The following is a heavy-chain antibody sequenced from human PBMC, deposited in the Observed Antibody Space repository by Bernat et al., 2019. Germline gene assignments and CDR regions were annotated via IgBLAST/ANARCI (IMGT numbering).Heavy chain of an antibody. J-gene: IGHJ6*02. CDR2: IEHGGAT. Sequence: QVQLQESGPGLVKPSETLSLTCDVSGASINSYWWNWVRQPPGKGLEWIGEIEHGGATNYNPSLKSRVTISVDKSKNQFSLKLSSVTDADTALYYCARNGAYCIEVWGQGTTVTVS. CDR1: GASINSYW. D-gene: IGHD2-21*01. V-gene: IGHV4-4*02. CDR3: ARNGAYCIEV.